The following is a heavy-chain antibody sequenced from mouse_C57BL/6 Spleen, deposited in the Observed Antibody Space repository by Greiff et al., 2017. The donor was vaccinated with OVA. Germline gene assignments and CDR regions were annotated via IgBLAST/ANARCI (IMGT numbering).Heavy chain of an antibody. CDR3: ARGGFTTVVAYYFDY. Sequence: VQRVESGPELVKPGASVKLSCKASGYTFTSYDINWVKQRPGQGLEWIGWIYPRDGSTKYNEKFKGKATLTVDTSSSTAYMELHSLTSEDSAVYFGARGGFTTVVAYYFDYWGQGTTLTVSS. CDR1: GYTFTSYD. V-gene: IGHV1-85*01. J-gene: IGHJ2*01. D-gene: IGHD1-1*01. CDR2: IYPRDGST.